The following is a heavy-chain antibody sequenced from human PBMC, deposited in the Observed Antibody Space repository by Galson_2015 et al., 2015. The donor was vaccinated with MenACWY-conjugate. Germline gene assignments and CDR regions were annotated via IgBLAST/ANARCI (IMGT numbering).Heavy chain of an antibody. J-gene: IGHJ4*02. CDR1: EIKFSHCG. CDR3: TREDNWAFHY. V-gene: IGHV3-53*01. CDR2: IYWDGNT. D-gene: IGHD1-1*01. Sequence: SLRLSCAASEIKFSHCGMNWVRQAPGKGPEWVADIYWDGNTYYADSVRGRFTISRDNSKNTLYLQMNGLRVEDTAVYYCTREDNWAFHYWGRGTLVTVSS.